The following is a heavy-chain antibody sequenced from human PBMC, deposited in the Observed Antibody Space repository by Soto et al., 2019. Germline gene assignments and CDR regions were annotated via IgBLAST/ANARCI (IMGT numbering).Heavy chain of an antibody. CDR2: IYYSGST. J-gene: IGHJ6*02. CDR1: GGSISSGGYY. V-gene: IGHV4-31*03. Sequence: SETLSLTCTVSGGSISSGGYYWSWIRQHPGKGLEWIGYIYYSGSTYYNPSLKSRVTISVDTSKNQFSLKLSSVTAADTAVYYCAREGYSRPAGMDVWGQGTKVTVSS. D-gene: IGHD5-18*01. CDR3: AREGYSRPAGMDV.